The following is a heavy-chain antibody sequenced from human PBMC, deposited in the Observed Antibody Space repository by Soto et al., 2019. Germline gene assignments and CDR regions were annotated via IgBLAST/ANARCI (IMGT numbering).Heavy chain of an antibody. V-gene: IGHV3-30-3*01. Sequence: GGSLRLSCAASGFTFSSYAMHWVRQAPGKGLGWVAVISYDGSNKYYADSVKGRFTISRDNSKNTLYLQMNSLRAEDTAVYYCARDCSSTSCSIPRGHYYYYGMDVWGQGTTVTVSS. CDR3: ARDCSSTSCSIPRGHYYYYGMDV. CDR1: GFTFSSYA. D-gene: IGHD2-2*01. CDR2: ISYDGSNK. J-gene: IGHJ6*02.